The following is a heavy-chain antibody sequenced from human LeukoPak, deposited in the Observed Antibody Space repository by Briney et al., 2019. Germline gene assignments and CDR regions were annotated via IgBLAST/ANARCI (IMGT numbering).Heavy chain of an antibody. V-gene: IGHV4-31*03. J-gene: IGHJ5*02. CDR3: ARDMTDWWFDP. D-gene: IGHD3-9*01. CDR2: IYYSGST. CDR1: GGSISSGGYY. Sequence: SETLSLTCTVSGGSISSGGYYWSWIRQHPGKGLEWIGYIYYSGSTHYNPTLKSRVTISVDTSKNQFSLKLSSVTAADTAVYYCARDMTDWWFDPWGQGTLVTVSS.